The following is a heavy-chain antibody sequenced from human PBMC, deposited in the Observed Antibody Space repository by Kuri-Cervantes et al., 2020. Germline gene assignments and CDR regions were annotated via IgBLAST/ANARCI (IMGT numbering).Heavy chain of an antibody. J-gene: IGHJ4*02. CDR3: ATDGSHYDVDH. CDR2: IWYDGSNK. Sequence: GGSLRLSCAASGFTFSSYGMHWVRQAPGKGLEWVAVIWYDGSNKYYADSVKDRFTISRDNSKNTLYLQMNSLRVEDTGVYYCATDGSHYDVDHWGQGTQVTVSS. CDR1: GFTFSSYG. V-gene: IGHV3-33*01. D-gene: IGHD3-10*01.